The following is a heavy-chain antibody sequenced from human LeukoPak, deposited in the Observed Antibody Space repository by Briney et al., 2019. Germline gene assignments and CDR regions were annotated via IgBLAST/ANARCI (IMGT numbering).Heavy chain of an antibody. CDR3: ASSNRCDILTGYFSNNWFDP. V-gene: IGHV1-8*01. J-gene: IGHJ5*02. CDR2: MNPNSGNT. D-gene: IGHD3-9*01. Sequence: GASVKVSCKASGYTFTSYDINWVRQATGQGLEWMGWMNPNSGNTGYAQKFQGRVTMTRNTSISTAYMELSSLRSEDTAVYYCASSNRCDILTGYFSNNWFDPWGQGTLVTVSS. CDR1: GYTFTSYD.